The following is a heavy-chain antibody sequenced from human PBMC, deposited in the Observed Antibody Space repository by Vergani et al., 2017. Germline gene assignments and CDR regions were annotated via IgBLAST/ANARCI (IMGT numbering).Heavy chain of an antibody. CDR3: ARSRPYCTSGSCPAI. Sequence: QVQLKESGPGLVKPSETLSLTCTVSGESIRSGSHYWSWIRQPAGKGPEWIGHIHTGGSTDLNPSFTSRVSISVDTSKSQFSLKLNSVTVADTAVYYCARSRPYCTSGSCPAIWGQGTLVTVSS. V-gene: IGHV4-61*02. CDR2: IHTGGST. CDR1: GESIRSGSHY. D-gene: IGHD2-15*01. J-gene: IGHJ4*02.